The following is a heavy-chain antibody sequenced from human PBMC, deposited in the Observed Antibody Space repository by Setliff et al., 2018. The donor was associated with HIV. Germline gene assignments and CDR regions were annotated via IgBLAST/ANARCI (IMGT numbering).Heavy chain of an antibody. CDR2: IYYSGST. J-gene: IGHJ4*02. D-gene: IGHD3-22*01. CDR3: ARDSRHDTSGYYYFDS. V-gene: IGHV4-59*11. CDR1: GGSISSHY. Sequence: SETLSLTCTVSGGSISSHYWSWIRQPPGKGLEWIGYIYYSGSTNYNPSLKSRVTISVDTSKNQFSLKLTYVTAADTAVYYCARDSRHDTSGYYYFDSWGQGTLVTVSS.